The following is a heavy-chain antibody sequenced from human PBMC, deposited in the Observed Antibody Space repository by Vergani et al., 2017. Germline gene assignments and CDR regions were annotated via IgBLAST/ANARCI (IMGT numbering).Heavy chain of an antibody. CDR3: VNWYYDDQSDLASFDY. J-gene: IGHJ4*02. CDR2: ISTDGSNK. V-gene: IGHV3-30*18. Sequence: VQLVESGGGLVKPGGSLRLSCAASGFTFSNAWMSWVRQAPGNCLEWVAVISTDGSNKHYADSVKGRFTISRDNSQNTLYLQMDSLTAEDTAIYFCVNWYYDDQSDLASFDYWGQGTLVTVSS. CDR1: GFTFSNAW. D-gene: IGHD3-3*01.